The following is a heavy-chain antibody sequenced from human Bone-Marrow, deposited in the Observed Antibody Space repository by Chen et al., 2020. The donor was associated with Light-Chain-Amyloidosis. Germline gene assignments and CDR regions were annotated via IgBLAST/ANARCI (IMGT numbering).Heavy chain of an antibody. V-gene: IGHV5-51*01. CDR3: ARRRDGYNFDY. CDR1: GYTFPKYW. D-gene: IGHD5-12*01. J-gene: IGHJ4*02. Sequence: EVQLEQSGPEVKKPGESLKISCKGSGYTFPKYWIGWVRQMPGKGLEWMGVIYPDDCTARYSPSVEGRVTNSADKSITAAYLQWRSLKASDTAMYYCARRRDGYNFDYWGQGTLVTVSS. CDR2: IYPDDCTA.